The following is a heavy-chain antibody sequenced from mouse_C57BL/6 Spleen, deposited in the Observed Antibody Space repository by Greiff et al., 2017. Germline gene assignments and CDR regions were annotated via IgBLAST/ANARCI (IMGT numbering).Heavy chain of an antibody. CDR1: GYTFTSYW. J-gene: IGHJ3*01. V-gene: IGHV1-59*01. CDR3: AKDLGRGFAY. Sequence: QVQLKQPGAELVRPGTSVKLSCKASGYTFTSYWMHWVKQRPGQGLEWIGVIDPSDSYTNYNQKFKGKATLTVDTSSSTAYMQLSSLPSEDSAVYYCAKDLGRGFAYWGQGTLVTVSA. CDR2: IDPSDSYT. D-gene: IGHD4-1*01.